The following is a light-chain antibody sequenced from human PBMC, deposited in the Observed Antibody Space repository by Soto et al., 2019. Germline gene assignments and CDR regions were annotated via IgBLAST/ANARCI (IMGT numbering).Light chain of an antibody. CDR3: QQYDSYPLT. CDR1: QSINNL. CDR2: DVS. J-gene: IGKJ4*01. V-gene: IGKV1-5*01. Sequence: QMTPFPSTLSASVGDRLTISFRASQSINNLLAWYQQKPGKAPKFLIYDVSTLESGVPSRFSGSGSGTEFTLTISSLQPEDFATYYCQQYDSYPLTFGGGTKVDIK.